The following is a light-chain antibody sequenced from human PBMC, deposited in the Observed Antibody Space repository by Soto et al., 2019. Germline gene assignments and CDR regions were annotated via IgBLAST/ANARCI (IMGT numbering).Light chain of an antibody. J-gene: IGKJ4*01. CDR1: QSVSSN. CDR2: GAS. Sequence: ETVLTQSPATLSVSPGERATLSCRASQSVSSNLAWYQQKPGQAPRLLIYGASTRATGIPARFSGSGSGTEFTLTISSLQSEDFAVYYCQQYNKWPPVTFGGGTKVEI. V-gene: IGKV3-15*01. CDR3: QQYNKWPPVT.